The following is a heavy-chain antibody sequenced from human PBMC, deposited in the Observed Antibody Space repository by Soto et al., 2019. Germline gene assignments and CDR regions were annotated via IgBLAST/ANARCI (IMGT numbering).Heavy chain of an antibody. CDR1: GYTFTGYY. J-gene: IGHJ5*02. CDR3: ARDYPPDYYDSSGYYFGGWFDL. V-gene: IGHV1-2*02. D-gene: IGHD3-22*01. Sequence: ASVKVSCKASGYTFTGYYMHWVRQAPGQGLEWMGWINPNSGGTNYAQKFQGRVTMTRDTSISTAYMELSRLRFDDTAVYYCARDYPPDYYDSSGYYFGGWFDLWGQGTLVTVYS. CDR2: INPNSGGT.